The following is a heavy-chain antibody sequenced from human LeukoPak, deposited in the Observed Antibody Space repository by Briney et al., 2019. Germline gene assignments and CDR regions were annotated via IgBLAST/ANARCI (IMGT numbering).Heavy chain of an antibody. V-gene: IGHV4-59*12. CDR3: ARIKYSGSYYFDY. CDR1: GGSISSYY. D-gene: IGHD1-26*01. Sequence: PSETLSLTCTVSGGSISSYYWSWIRQPPGKGLEWIGYIYYSGSTNYNPSLKSRVTISVDTSKNQFSLKLSSVTAADTAVYYCARIKYSGSYYFDYWGQGTLVTVSS. CDR2: IYYSGST. J-gene: IGHJ4*02.